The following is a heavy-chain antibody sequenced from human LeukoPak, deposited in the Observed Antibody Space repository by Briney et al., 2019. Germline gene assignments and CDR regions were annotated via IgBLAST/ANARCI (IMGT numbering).Heavy chain of an antibody. V-gene: IGHV3-21*06. CDR1: GFTFSSYS. J-gene: IGHJ4*02. CDR2: ISSSSTFK. Sequence: GGSLRLSCAASGFTFSSYSLIWVRQAPGKGLEWVAYISSSSTFKYYADSLNGRFTVSRDNAQNSLYLEMNSLRDDDTAVYYCARDLTLGARLADYWGQGTLVIVSS. D-gene: IGHD1-26*01. CDR3: ARDLTLGARLADY.